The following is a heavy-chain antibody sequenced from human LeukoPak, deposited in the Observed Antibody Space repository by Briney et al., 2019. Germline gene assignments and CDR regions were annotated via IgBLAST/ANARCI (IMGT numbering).Heavy chain of an antibody. CDR3: AKDYGPEYASGSSYFDS. CDR1: GFTFSTYG. D-gene: IGHD3-10*01. CDR2: IVHDGRNK. V-gene: IGHV3-30*18. Sequence: PGRSLRLSCAASGFTFSTYGMHWVRQAPGKGLEWVAVIVHDGRNKYYGDSVKGRFTISRDNSKNMVYLQMNSLRAEDTALYYCAKDYGPEYASGSSYFDSWGQGTLVTVSS. J-gene: IGHJ4*02.